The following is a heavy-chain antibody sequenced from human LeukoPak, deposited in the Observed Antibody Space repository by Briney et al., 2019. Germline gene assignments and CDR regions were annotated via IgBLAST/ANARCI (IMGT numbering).Heavy chain of an antibody. Sequence: GGSLRLSCAASGFTFSSYGMHWVRQAPGKGLEWVAVIWYDGSNKYYADSVKGRFTISRDNSKNTLYLQMNSLRAEDTAVYYCAGDGRIAVAGTGYYYYGMDVWGQGTTVTVSS. J-gene: IGHJ6*02. CDR2: IWYDGSNK. V-gene: IGHV3-33*01. CDR3: AGDGRIAVAGTGYYYYGMDV. CDR1: GFTFSSYG. D-gene: IGHD6-19*01.